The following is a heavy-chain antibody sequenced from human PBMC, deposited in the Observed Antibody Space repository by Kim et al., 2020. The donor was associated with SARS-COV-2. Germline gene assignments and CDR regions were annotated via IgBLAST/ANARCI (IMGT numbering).Heavy chain of an antibody. CDR1: GFTFSSYS. CDR3: ARDTTSLYIFDY. D-gene: IGHD1-26*01. Sequence: GGSLRLSCAASGFTFSSYSMNWVRQAPGKGLEWVSSISSSSSYIYYADSVKGRFTISRDNAKNSLYLQMNSLRAEDTAVYYCARDTTSLYIFDYWGQGTLVTVSS. CDR2: ISSSSSYI. J-gene: IGHJ4*02. V-gene: IGHV3-21*01.